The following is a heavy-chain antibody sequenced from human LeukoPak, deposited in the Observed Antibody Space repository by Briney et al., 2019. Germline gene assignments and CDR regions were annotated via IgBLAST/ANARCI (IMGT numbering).Heavy chain of an antibody. D-gene: IGHD1-7*01. V-gene: IGHV3-7*05. CDR2: IKQDGSEK. CDR1: GFIFSSYW. CDR3: ARVGPEMELRGYYFDF. Sequence: GGSLRLSCAASGFIFSSYWMNWVRQAPGKGLEWVANIKQDGSEKYYVDSVKGRFTISRDNAKNSLYLQMSSLRAEDTAVYYCARVGPEMELRGYYFDFWGRGTLVTVSS. J-gene: IGHJ4*02.